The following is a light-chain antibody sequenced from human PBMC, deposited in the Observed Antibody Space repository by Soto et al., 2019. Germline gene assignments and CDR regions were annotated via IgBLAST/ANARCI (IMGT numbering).Light chain of an antibody. Sequence: IQMTQSPSTLSASVGDRVTITCRASQSISTWVAWYQQKPGKAPSLLIYRASDLECGVPSRFSGSGSGTEFPLTISSLQPDDFATYYCLQYDTFWTFGQGTKVELK. CDR3: LQYDTFWT. CDR2: RAS. V-gene: IGKV1-5*03. CDR1: QSISTW. J-gene: IGKJ1*01.